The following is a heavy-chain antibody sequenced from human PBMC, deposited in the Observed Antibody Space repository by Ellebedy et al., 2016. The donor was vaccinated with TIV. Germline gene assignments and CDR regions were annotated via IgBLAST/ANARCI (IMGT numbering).Heavy chain of an antibody. CDR1: GYTFTSYG. J-gene: IGHJ5*02. CDR3: ARDNTVGGTNWFDP. Sequence: AASVKVSCKTSGYTFTSYGVSWVRQAPGQELEWMGWISGLNGKTKYARTVQGRVTLTTDTAARTAYMELTSLRSDDTAVYYCARDNTVGGTNWFDPWGQGTLVIVSS. V-gene: IGHV1-18*01. D-gene: IGHD6-19*01. CDR2: ISGLNGKT.